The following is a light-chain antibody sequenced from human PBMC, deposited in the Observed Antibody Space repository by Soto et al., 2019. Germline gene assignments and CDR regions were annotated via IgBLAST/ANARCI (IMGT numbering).Light chain of an antibody. CDR1: QGISSY. V-gene: IGKV1-9*01. CDR3: LHINSYSTDT. CDR2: AAS. Sequence: DIQLTQSPSFLSASVGDRVTITCRASQGISSYLAWYQQKPGTAPKLLIFAASTLQNGVPSRFSGSGSGTVFTLALSSLQPEDFATYFCLHINSYSTDTFGPWTKVHIK. J-gene: IGKJ3*01.